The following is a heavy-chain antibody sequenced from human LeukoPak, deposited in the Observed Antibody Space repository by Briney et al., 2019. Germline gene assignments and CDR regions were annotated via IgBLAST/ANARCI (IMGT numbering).Heavy chain of an antibody. D-gene: IGHD1-1*01. V-gene: IGHV4-38-2*02. CDR2: IYHSVTT. Sequence: SETLSLTCTVSGYSISSGYFWGWMRQPPGKGLEWIGSIYHSVTTHYNPSLKSRVTISLDTSKNQFSLKLSSVTAADTAVYYCARLKVEVALRFDPWGQGTLVTVSS. J-gene: IGHJ5*02. CDR3: ARLKVEVALRFDP. CDR1: GYSISSGYF.